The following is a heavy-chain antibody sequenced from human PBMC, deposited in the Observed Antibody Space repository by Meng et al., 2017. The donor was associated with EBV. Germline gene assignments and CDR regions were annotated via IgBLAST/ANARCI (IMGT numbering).Heavy chain of an antibody. J-gene: IGHJ5*02. CDR1: GGSISSSNDY. CDR3: ARVKTFMVPDWFDT. V-gene: IGHV4-39*07. CDR2: MYYSGST. D-gene: IGHD3-3*02. Sequence: QLQLQESGPGLVKPSXXLSLTXTVSGGSISSSNDYWGWIRQPPGKGLEWIGSMYYSGSTYYNPSLKSRVTISVETSKNQFSLNLSSVTAADTAVYYCARVKTFMVPDWFDTWGQGTLVTVSS.